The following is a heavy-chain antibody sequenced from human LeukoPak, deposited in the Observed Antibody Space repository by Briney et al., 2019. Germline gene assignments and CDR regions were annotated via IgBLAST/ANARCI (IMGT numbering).Heavy chain of an antibody. CDR2: IYISGST. CDR1: GGSISNNY. CDR3: ARHAGLSYGFDY. Sequence: SQTLSLTCTVSGGSISNNYWSWIRQPPGKGLEWIGYIYISGSTNYNPSLKSRVTISVDTSKNQLSLKLSSVTAADTAVYYCARHAGLSYGFDYWGQGTLVTVFS. D-gene: IGHD5-18*01. J-gene: IGHJ4*02. V-gene: IGHV4-59*08.